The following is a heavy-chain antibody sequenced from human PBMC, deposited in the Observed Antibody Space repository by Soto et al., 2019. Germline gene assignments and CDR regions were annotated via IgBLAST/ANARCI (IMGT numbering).Heavy chain of an antibody. CDR3: ARGVSAGVDY. D-gene: IGHD1-26*01. Sequence: QVQLVQSGAEVREPGASVKVSCKAPGYSFTSLDINWVRQTAGQGLEWMGWMQPSTGRTGYAQKFQGRVTMTRDSSINTAYMELTTLTSYDTAFYYCARGVSAGVDYWGQGTLVTVSS. CDR1: GYSFTSLD. J-gene: IGHJ4*02. CDR2: MQPSTGRT. V-gene: IGHV1-8*02.